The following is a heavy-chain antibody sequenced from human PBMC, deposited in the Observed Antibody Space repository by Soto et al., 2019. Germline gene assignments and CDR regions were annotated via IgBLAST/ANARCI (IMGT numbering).Heavy chain of an antibody. CDR1: GFTVSSNY. Sequence: GGSLRLSCAASGFTVSSNYMSWVRQAPGKGLEWVSVIYSGGSTYYADSVKGRFTISRDNSKNTLYLQMNSLRAEDTAVYYCARVGPGYDFWSGYSQYYFDYWGQGTLVTVSS. D-gene: IGHD3-3*01. V-gene: IGHV3-66*01. CDR3: ARVGPGYDFWSGYSQYYFDY. J-gene: IGHJ4*02. CDR2: IYSGGST.